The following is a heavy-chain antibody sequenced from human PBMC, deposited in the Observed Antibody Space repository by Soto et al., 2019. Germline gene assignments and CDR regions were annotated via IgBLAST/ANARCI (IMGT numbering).Heavy chain of an antibody. CDR2: ISYDGSKK. J-gene: IGHJ6*02. CDR1: GFPFSIYA. V-gene: IGHV3-30-3*01. Sequence: QVQLVEAGGGVVQPGRSLRLSCAASGFPFSIYAMHWVRQAPGKGLEWVAVISYDGSKKYYADSVKGRFTISRDNSKNTLYLQMNSLRAEDTAVYYCAREGCSGGSCYPYYYVMAVWGQGTTVTVSS. CDR3: AREGCSGGSCYPYYYVMAV. D-gene: IGHD2-15*01.